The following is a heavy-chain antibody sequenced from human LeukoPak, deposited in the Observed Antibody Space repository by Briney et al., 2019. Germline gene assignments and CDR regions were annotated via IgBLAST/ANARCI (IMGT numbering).Heavy chain of an antibody. CDR3: ARGGPHYSGTYYDGFDI. Sequence: GASVKVSCKTSGYIFIDYYIHWLRQAPGQGLEWMGWINPNSGGTSYAQKFQGWVTMTSDTSISTAYMELNRLKSDDTAVYYCARGGPHYSGTYYDGFDIWGQGTMVTVSS. CDR1: GYIFIDYY. V-gene: IGHV1-2*04. CDR2: INPNSGGT. J-gene: IGHJ3*02. D-gene: IGHD3-10*01.